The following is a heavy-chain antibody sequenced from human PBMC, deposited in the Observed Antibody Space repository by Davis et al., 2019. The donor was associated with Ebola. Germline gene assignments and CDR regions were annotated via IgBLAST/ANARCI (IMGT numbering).Heavy chain of an antibody. CDR1: GFTFSSYG. D-gene: IGHD5-18*01. CDR3: ARGLAKWVQLGYFDN. J-gene: IGHJ4*02. CDR2: ISYDGSNK. V-gene: IGHV3-33*05. Sequence: GESLKISCAASGFTFSSYGMHWVRQAPGKGLEWVAVISYDGSNKYYADSVKGRFTISRDNSKNTLYLQMNSLSAEDTAVYYCARGLAKWVQLGYFDNWGQGSLATVSS.